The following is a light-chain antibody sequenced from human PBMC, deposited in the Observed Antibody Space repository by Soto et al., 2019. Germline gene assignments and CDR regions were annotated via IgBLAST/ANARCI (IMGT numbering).Light chain of an antibody. CDR1: QTVRNNY. CDR2: DAS. Sequence: EIVLTQSPGTLSLSPGERATLSCRASQTVRNNYLAWYQQKPGQAPKLLIHDASSRATSIPDRFSGSGSGTDFTLTISSLQPEDFATYFCQQSYSTPPWTFGQGTKVDIK. J-gene: IGKJ1*01. CDR3: QQSYSTPPWT. V-gene: IGKV3-20*01.